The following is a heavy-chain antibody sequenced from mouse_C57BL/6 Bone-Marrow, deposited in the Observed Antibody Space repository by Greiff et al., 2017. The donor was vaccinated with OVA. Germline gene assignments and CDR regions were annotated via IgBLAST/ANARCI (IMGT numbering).Heavy chain of an antibody. D-gene: IGHD1-1*01. Sequence: VQLQQSGAELVKPGASVKISCKASGYAFSSYWMNWVKQRPGKGLEWIGQIYPGDGDTNYNGKFKGKATLTADKSSSTAYMQLSSLTSEDSAVYFCARHYYGSSFYYFDYWGQGTTLTVSA. J-gene: IGHJ2*01. V-gene: IGHV1-80*01. CDR3: ARHYYGSSFYYFDY. CDR1: GYAFSSYW. CDR2: IYPGDGDT.